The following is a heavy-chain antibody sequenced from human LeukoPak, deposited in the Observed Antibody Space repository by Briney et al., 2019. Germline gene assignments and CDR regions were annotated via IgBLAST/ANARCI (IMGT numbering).Heavy chain of an antibody. CDR2: ISRSSSYI. D-gene: IGHD6-19*01. Sequence: GGSLRLSCAASGFTFSSYSVNWVRQAPGKGLEWVSSISRSSSYIYYADSVKGRFTISRNNSKNTLYLQMNSLRAEDTAVYYCSKSYSSGWYRWFDPWGQGTLVTVSS. CDR1: GFTFSSYS. J-gene: IGHJ5*02. V-gene: IGHV3-21*01. CDR3: SKSYSSGWYRWFDP.